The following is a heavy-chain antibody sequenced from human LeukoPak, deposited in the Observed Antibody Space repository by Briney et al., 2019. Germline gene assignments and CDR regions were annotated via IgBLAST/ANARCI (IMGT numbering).Heavy chain of an antibody. D-gene: IGHD3-22*01. CDR1: GGSFSGYY. Sequence: PSETLSLTCAVYGGSFSGYYWSWIRQPPGKGLEWIGEINHSGSTNYNPSLKSRVTISVDTSKNQFSLKLSSVTAADTAVYYCASYYGSSFDYWGQGTLVTVSS. CDR2: INHSGST. CDR3: ASYYGSSFDY. J-gene: IGHJ4*02. V-gene: IGHV4-34*01.